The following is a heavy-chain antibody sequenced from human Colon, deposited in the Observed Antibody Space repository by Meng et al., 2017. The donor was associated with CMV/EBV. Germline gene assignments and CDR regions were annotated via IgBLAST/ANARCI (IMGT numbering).Heavy chain of an antibody. D-gene: IGHD3-22*01. Sequence: QVQLVQPGAEVQKPGASGKLSCKASGSTFTANFMHWVRQAPGQGLEWMGWINPPNGDTKYAQKFEGRVTITRDTSISTVYMELNSLTSDDTAVYYCAKRVQPDSGYSNWGQGTLVTVSS. CDR1: GSTFTANF. CDR2: INPPNGDT. V-gene: IGHV1-2*02. J-gene: IGHJ4*02. CDR3: AKRVQPDSGYSN.